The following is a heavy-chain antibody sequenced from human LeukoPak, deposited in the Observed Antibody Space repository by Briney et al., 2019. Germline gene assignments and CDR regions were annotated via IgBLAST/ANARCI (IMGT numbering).Heavy chain of an antibody. CDR1: GYTFSSYG. J-gene: IGHJ5*02. V-gene: IGHV1-69*05. CDR2: IIPIFGTA. Sequence: SVKVSCKASGYTFSSYGISWVRQAPGQGLEWMGRIIPIFGTANYAQKFQGRATITTDESTSTAYMELSSLRSEDTAVHYCARDIISSGRLNWFDPWGQGTLVTVSS. CDR3: ARDIISSGRLNWFDP. D-gene: IGHD6-19*01.